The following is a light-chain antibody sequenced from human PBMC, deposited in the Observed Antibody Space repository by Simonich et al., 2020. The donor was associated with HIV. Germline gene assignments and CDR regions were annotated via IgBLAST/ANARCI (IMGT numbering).Light chain of an antibody. V-gene: IGKV1-13*02. CDR2: DAS. J-gene: IGKJ1*01. CDR3: QQYYSTPWT. CDR1: QDISSA. Sequence: AIQLTQSPSSLSASVGDRVTITCRASQDISSALAWYQQKPGKAPKLLIYDASSLESGVPSRFSGSGSGTDYTLTISSLQPEDFATYYCQQYYSTPWTFGQGTKVEIK.